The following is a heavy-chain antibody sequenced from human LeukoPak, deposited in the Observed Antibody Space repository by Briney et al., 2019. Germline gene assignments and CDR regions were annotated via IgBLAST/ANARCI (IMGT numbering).Heavy chain of an antibody. CDR2: ISAYNGNT. CDR1: GYTFTSYD. V-gene: IGHV1-18*01. D-gene: IGHD5-18*01. J-gene: IGHJ4*02. CDR3: ARDDRPPSVYSYGNGFDY. Sequence: ASVKVSCKASGYTFTSYDINWVRQAPGQGLEWMGWISAYNGNTNYAQKLQGRVTMTTDTSTSTAYMELSRLRSDDTAVYYCARDDRPPSVYSYGNGFDYWGQGTLVTVSS.